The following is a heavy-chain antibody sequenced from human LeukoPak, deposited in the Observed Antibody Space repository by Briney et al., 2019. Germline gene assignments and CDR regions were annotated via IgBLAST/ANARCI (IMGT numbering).Heavy chain of an antibody. CDR1: GGSISSYY. CDR2: IYTSGST. Sequence: PSETLSLTCTVSGGSISSYYWSWIRQPAGKGLGWIGRIYTSGSTNYNPSLKSRVTMSVDTSKNQFSLKLSSVTAADTAVYYCAREVVVGYYFDYWGQGTLVTVSS. J-gene: IGHJ4*02. V-gene: IGHV4-4*07. D-gene: IGHD2-2*01. CDR3: AREVVVGYYFDY.